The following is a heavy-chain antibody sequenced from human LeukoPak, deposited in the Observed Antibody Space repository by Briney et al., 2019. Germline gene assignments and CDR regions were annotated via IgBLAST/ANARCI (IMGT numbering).Heavy chain of an antibody. CDR3: ARGYDYGDYVGDFDY. D-gene: IGHD4-17*01. V-gene: IGHV1-18*01. CDR1: GYTFTSYP. J-gene: IGHJ4*02. CDR2: ITTYNGST. Sequence: ASVKVSCKASGYTFTSYPISWVRQAPGQGLEWMGWITTYNGSTHYAQKLQGRVTMTTETSTSTAYMDLRGLRSDDTAVYYCARGYDYGDYVGDFDYWGQGTLVTVSS.